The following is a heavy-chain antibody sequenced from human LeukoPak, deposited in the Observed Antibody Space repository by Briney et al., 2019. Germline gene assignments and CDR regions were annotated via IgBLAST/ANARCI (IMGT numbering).Heavy chain of an antibody. Sequence: SETLSPTCTVSGGSISTSGYYWGWIRQPPGKGLEWIGSLYYSGTTHYNPSLKSRVTISVDTSNNQFSLRLSSVTAADTAVYYCARVGSSWSLRYYFDYWGQGTLVTVSS. J-gene: IGHJ4*02. CDR1: GGSISTSGYY. CDR3: ARVGSSWSLRYYFDY. D-gene: IGHD6-13*01. CDR2: LYYSGTT. V-gene: IGHV4-39*07.